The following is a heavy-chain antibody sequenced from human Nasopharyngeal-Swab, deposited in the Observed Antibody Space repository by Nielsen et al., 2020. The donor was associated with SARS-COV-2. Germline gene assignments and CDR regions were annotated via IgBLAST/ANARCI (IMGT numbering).Heavy chain of an antibody. V-gene: IGHV1-2*04. CDR3: ARDQGSNPDYYGMDV. J-gene: IGHJ6*02. CDR2: INPNSGGT. Sequence: ASVKASCKASGYTFTGYYMHWVRQAPGQGLEWMGWINPNSGGTNYAQKFQGWVTMTRDTSISTAYVELSRLRSDDTAVYYCARDQGSNPDYYGMDVWGQGTTVTVSS. CDR1: GYTFTGYY. D-gene: IGHD4-11*01.